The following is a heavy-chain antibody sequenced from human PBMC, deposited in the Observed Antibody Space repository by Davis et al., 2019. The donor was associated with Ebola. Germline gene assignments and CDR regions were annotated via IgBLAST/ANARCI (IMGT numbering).Heavy chain of an antibody. J-gene: IGHJ4*01. CDR3: AASAGTVGKFDY. D-gene: IGHD1-14*01. CDR2: INPSGGST. V-gene: IGHV1-46*01. Sequence: AASVKVSCKASGYTFTSYYMHWVRQAPGQGLEWMGIINPSGGSTSYAQKFQGRVTMTRDTSTSTVYMELNSLRSEDTAVYYCAASAGTVGKFDYWGQGTLVTVSS. CDR1: GYTFTSYY.